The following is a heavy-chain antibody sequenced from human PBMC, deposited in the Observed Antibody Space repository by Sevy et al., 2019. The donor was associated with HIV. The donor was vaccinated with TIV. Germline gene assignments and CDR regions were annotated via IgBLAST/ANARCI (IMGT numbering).Heavy chain of an antibody. CDR1: GYTFTSYD. CDR2: MNPNSGNT. Sequence: ASVKVSCKASGYTFTSYDINWVRQATGQGLEWMGWMNPNSGNTNYSQKFQGRVTMTRKTSISTAYMELNSLTSEDTALYFCARTGYSRGALFAYFDFWGQGTLVTVSS. V-gene: IGHV1-8*01. D-gene: IGHD6-19*01. CDR3: ARTGYSRGALFAYFDF. J-gene: IGHJ4*02.